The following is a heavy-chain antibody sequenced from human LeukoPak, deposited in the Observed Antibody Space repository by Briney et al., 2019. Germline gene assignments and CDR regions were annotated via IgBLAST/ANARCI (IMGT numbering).Heavy chain of an antibody. Sequence: SVKVSCKASGYTFTGYYMHWVRQAPGQGLEWMGRIIPILGIANYAQKFQGRVTITADKSTSTAYMELSSLRSEDTAVYYCAREGHRSPFPFDYWGQGTLVTVSS. CDR2: IIPILGIA. D-gene: IGHD2-15*01. V-gene: IGHV1-69*04. CDR3: AREGHRSPFPFDY. CDR1: GYTFTGYY. J-gene: IGHJ4*02.